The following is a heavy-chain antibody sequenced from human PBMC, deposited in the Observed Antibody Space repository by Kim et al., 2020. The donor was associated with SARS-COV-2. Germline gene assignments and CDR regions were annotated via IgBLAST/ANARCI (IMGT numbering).Heavy chain of an antibody. CDR3: AALGGRKSFDY. CDR1: GFTFGNSA. J-gene: IGHJ4*02. V-gene: IGHV3-23*01. Sequence: GGSLRLSCGATGFTFGNSAMAWVRQPPGKGLESVSVISGSGGAKYYADSVKGRFTISRDNSKNTLYLQMNTLRAEDTAVYFCAALGGRKSFDYWGQGTRVTVSS. CDR2: ISGSGGAK.